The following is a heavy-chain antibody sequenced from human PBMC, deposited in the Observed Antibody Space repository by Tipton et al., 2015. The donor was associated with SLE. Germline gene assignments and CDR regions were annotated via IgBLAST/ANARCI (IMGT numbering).Heavy chain of an antibody. CDR2: IYYSGST. J-gene: IGHJ4*02. V-gene: IGHV4-39*07. Sequence: TLSLTCTVSGGSISSSSYYWGWIRQPPGKGLEWIGSIYYSGSTYYKPSLKSRVTISVDTSKNQFSLKLSSVTAADTAVYYCARDYDILTGLGNYWGQGTLVTVSS. CDR1: GGSISSSSYY. D-gene: IGHD3-9*01. CDR3: ARDYDILTGLGNY.